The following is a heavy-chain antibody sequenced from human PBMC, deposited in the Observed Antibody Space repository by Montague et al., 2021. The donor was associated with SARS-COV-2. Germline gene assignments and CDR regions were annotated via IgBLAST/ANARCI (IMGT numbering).Heavy chain of an antibody. CDR3: ARDQGVWLQPGVYLDY. CDR1: GGSISSGGYY. Sequence: TLSLTCTVSGGSISSGGYYWSWIRQHPGKGLEWIGYIYYSGSTYYNPSLKSRVTISVDTSKNQFSLELSSVTAADTAVYYCARDQGVWLQPGVYLDYWGQGTPVTVSS. J-gene: IGHJ4*02. CDR2: IYYSGST. V-gene: IGHV4-31*03. D-gene: IGHD5-24*01.